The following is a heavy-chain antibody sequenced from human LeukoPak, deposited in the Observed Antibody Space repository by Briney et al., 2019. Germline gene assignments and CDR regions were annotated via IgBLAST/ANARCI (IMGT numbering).Heavy chain of an antibody. CDR2: INQDGSKK. Sequence: PGGSLRLSCTTSGFTFTDYWMTWVRQAPGKGLEWVANINQDGSKKFYVDSVKGRFTISRDNAKNALYLQMNSLRAEDTAVYYCARRTTHSFSLQYYYDSRHFDIWGQGTMVTVSS. CDR3: ARRTTHSFSLQYYYDSRHFDI. V-gene: IGHV3-7*01. J-gene: IGHJ3*02. D-gene: IGHD3-22*01. CDR1: GFTFTDYW.